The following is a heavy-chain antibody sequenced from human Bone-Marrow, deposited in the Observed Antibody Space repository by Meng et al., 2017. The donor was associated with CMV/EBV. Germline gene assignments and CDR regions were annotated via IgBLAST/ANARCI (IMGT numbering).Heavy chain of an antibody. V-gene: IGHV5-51*01. Sequence: MVTCKASGYSFTSYWIGWVREMPGKGLEWMGIIYPGDCDTRYSPSCQGQVTISADKSISTAYLQWSSLKSSETAMYYGASIQGYYYDSSGFLGAKAFDIWGQGTMVTVSS. CDR1: GYSFTSYW. CDR3: ASIQGYYYDSSGFLGAKAFDI. CDR2: IYPGDCDT. D-gene: IGHD3-22*01. J-gene: IGHJ3*02.